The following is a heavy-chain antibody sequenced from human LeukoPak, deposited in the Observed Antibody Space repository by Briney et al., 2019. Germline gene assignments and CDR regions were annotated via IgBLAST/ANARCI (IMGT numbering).Heavy chain of an antibody. Sequence: SETLSLTCAVYGGSFSGYYWSWIRQPPGKGLEWIGEINHSGSTNYNPSLKSRVTISVDTSKNQFSLKLSSVAAADTAVYYCARRTQLNGPLYDILTGYHDAFDIWGQGTMVTVSS. J-gene: IGHJ3*02. D-gene: IGHD3-9*01. CDR1: GGSFSGYY. V-gene: IGHV4-34*01. CDR2: INHSGST. CDR3: ARRTQLNGPLYDILTGYHDAFDI.